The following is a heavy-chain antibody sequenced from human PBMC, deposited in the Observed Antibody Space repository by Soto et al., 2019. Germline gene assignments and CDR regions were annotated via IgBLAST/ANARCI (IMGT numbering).Heavy chain of an antibody. CDR3: VGTGNMVDY. Sequence: SETLSLTCSVSGASITSGDYYWSWVRQPPGKGLEWIGYIYYTGDGYYNPSLESRLSISLDSSKNQFSLELRSVSAADTAIYYCVGTGNMVDYWGQGTLVTVSS. CDR1: GASITSGDYY. V-gene: IGHV4-30-4*08. CDR2: IYYTGDG. J-gene: IGHJ4*02. D-gene: IGHD1-1*01.